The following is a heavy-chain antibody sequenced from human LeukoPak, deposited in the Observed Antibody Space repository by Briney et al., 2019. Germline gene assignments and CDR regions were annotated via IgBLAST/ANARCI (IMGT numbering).Heavy chain of an antibody. CDR1: GGSISSYY. Sequence: SETLSLTCTVSGGSISSYYWSWIRQPPGKGLEWIGYIYYSGSTNYNPSLKSRVTISVDTSKKQFSLKLSSVTAADTAVYYCARPRARYDSSGYPKPGAFEIWGQGTMVTVSS. CDR3: ARPRARYDSSGYPKPGAFEI. J-gene: IGHJ3*02. V-gene: IGHV4-59*01. D-gene: IGHD3-22*01. CDR2: IYYSGST.